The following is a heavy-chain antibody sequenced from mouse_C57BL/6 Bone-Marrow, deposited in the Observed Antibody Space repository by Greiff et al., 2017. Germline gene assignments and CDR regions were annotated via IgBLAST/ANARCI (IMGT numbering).Heavy chain of an antibody. CDR1: GYTFTDYE. Sequence: VKLVESGAELVRPGASVTLSCKASGYTFTDYEMHWVKQTPVHGLEWIGAIDPETGGTAYNQKFKGKAILTADKSSSTAYMELRSLTSVDSAVYYCTRSTVVATDYWGQGTTLTVSS. D-gene: IGHD1-1*01. V-gene: IGHV1-15*01. J-gene: IGHJ2*01. CDR2: IDPETGGT. CDR3: TRSTVVATDY.